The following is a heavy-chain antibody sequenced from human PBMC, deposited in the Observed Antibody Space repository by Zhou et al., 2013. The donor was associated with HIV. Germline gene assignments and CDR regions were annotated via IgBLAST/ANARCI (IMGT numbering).Heavy chain of an antibody. CDR2: IIPILGIA. CDR1: GGTFSSYA. J-gene: IGHJ4*02. CDR3: ASYCSGGSCYADFDY. D-gene: IGHD2-15*01. V-gene: IGHV1-69*04. Sequence: QVQLVQSGAEVKKPGSSVKVSCKASGGTFSSYAISWVRQAPGQGLEWMGRIIPILGIANYAQKFQGRVTITADKSTSTAYMELSSLRSEDTAVYYCASYCSGGSCYADFDYWGQGTLGHRLL.